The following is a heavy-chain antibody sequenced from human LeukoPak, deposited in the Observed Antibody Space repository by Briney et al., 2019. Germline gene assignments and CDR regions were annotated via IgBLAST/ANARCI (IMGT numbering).Heavy chain of an antibody. J-gene: IGHJ4*02. D-gene: IGHD3-22*01. CDR3: ASSHDSSGND. CDR2: IKYDGSHK. V-gene: IGHV3-7*01. CDR1: GFSFSRYW. Sequence: GGSLRLSCVASGFSFSRYWMAWVRQAPGKGLEWVANIKYDGSHKYYVDSVKGRFTISRDNAKNSVYLQMSSLRVDDTAVYFCASSHDSSGNDWGQGTMVTVSS.